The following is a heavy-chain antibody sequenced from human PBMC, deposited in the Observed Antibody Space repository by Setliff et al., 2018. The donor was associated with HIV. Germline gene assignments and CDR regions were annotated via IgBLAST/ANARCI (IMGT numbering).Heavy chain of an antibody. CDR2: IHYSGST. D-gene: IGHD3-10*01. CDR1: GDSISSGGYY. Sequence: PSETLSLTCTVFGDSISSGGYYWSWIRQHPGKGLEWIGYIHYSGSTSFNPSLKSRVTISVDTSNNQFSLKLRSVTAADTAVYYCARERGSWSVDAFDFWGHGTMVTVSS. CDR3: ARERGSWSVDAFDF. V-gene: IGHV4-31*03. J-gene: IGHJ3*01.